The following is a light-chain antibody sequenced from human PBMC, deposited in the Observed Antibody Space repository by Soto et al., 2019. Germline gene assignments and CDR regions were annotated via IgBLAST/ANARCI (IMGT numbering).Light chain of an antibody. J-gene: IGKJ1*01. CDR3: QQYYSYPRT. V-gene: IGKV1-8*01. CDR2: AAS. CDR1: QGISSY. Sequence: AIRMTQSPSSLSASTGDRVTITCRASQGISSYLAWYQQKPGKAPKLLIYAASTLQSGVPSRFSGSGSGTDFTLTISCLQSEDFATYYCQQYYSYPRTXGQRTKV.